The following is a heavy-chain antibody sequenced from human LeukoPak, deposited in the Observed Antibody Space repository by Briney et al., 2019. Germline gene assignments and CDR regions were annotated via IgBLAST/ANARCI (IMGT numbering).Heavy chain of an antibody. CDR2: ISAYNGNT. CDR3: GRSRGEWGRYFDY. J-gene: IGHJ4*02. CDR1: GYTFISYG. Sequence: GASVKVSCKASGYTFISYGISWVRQAPGQGLEWKGWISAYNGNTNYAQKLQGRVIMTTDTSTSTAYMELRSLRSDDTAVYYCGRSRGEWGRYFDYWGQGTLVTVSS. D-gene: IGHD1-26*01. V-gene: IGHV1-18*01.